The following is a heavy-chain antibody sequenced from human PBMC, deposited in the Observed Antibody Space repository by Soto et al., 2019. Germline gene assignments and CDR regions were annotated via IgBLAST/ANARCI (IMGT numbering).Heavy chain of an antibody. CDR2: IYHSGST. D-gene: IGHD3-22*01. V-gene: IGHV4-4*02. J-gene: IGHJ4*02. Sequence: PSETLSLTCAVSGGSISSSNWWSWVRQPPGKGLEWIGEIYHSGSTNYNPSLKSRVTISVDKSKNQSSLKLSSVTAADTAVYYCASTSESDSSGSFDYWGQGTLVTVSS. CDR3: ASTSESDSSGSFDY. CDR1: GGSISSSNW.